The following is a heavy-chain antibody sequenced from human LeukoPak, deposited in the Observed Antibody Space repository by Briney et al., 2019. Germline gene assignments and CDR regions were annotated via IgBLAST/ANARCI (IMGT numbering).Heavy chain of an antibody. Sequence: PSETLSLTCTVSGGSISSSSYYWGWIRQPPGKGLEWIGYIYYSGSTNYNPSLKSRVTISVDTSKNQFSLKLSSVAAADTAVYYCARDNPAPTGGGFDYWGQGTLVTVSS. V-gene: IGHV4-61*01. CDR1: GGSISSSSYY. D-gene: IGHD2-8*02. CDR3: ARDNPAPTGGGFDY. J-gene: IGHJ4*02. CDR2: IYYSGST.